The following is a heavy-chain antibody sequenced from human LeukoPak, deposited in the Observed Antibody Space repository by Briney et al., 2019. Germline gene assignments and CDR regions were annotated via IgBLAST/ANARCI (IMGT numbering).Heavy chain of an antibody. J-gene: IGHJ4*02. CDR3: AKDMTTATGFVDY. V-gene: IGHV3-30*02. CDR1: GFTFSSYG. D-gene: IGHD4-17*01. Sequence: PGGSLRLSCAASGFTFSSYGMHWVRQAPGKGLEWVAFIRCDGSNKYYADSVKGRFTISRDNSKNTLYLQMNSLRAEDTAVYYCAKDMTTATGFVDYWGQGTLVTVSS. CDR2: IRCDGSNK.